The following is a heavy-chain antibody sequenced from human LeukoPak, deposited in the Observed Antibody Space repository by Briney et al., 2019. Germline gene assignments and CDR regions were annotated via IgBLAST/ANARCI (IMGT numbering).Heavy chain of an antibody. V-gene: IGHV4-34*01. CDR1: GGSFSGYY. CDR3: ARGPRVVVTKYYYYMDV. CDR2: INHSGST. Sequence: SETLSLTCAVSGGSFSGYYWSWIRQPPGKGLEWIGEINHSGSTNYNPSLKSRVTISVDTSKNQFSLKLSSVTAADTAVYYCARGPRVVVTKYYYYMDVWGKGTTVTVSS. J-gene: IGHJ6*03. D-gene: IGHD2-21*02.